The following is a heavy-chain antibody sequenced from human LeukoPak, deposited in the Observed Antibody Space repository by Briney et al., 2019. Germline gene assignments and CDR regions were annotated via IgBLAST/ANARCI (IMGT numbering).Heavy chain of an antibody. Sequence: AGGSLRLSCAASGFTFSSYWMNWVRQAPGKGLEWVAKIKQDGSEKYYVDSVKGRFTISRDNAKNSLYLQMNSLRAEDTTVYYCAREIPMVRGPEEAFDIWGQGTMVTVS. CDR1: GFTFSSYW. J-gene: IGHJ3*02. CDR2: IKQDGSEK. V-gene: IGHV3-7*01. D-gene: IGHD3-10*01. CDR3: AREIPMVRGPEEAFDI.